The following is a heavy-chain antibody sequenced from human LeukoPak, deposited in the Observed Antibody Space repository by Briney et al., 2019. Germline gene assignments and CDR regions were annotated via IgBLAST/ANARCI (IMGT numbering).Heavy chain of an antibody. CDR2: IKQNGDEK. J-gene: IGHJ4*02. CDR1: GFTFSSYW. Sequence: GGSLRLSCAASGFTFSSYWMNRLRQAPGKGLEWVANIKQNGDEKYYVDSVKGRFTISRDNAKNSLYLQMNSLRVEDTAVYYCARSGVGVKDYWGQGTLVTVSS. D-gene: IGHD1-26*01. V-gene: IGHV3-7*01. CDR3: ARSGVGVKDY.